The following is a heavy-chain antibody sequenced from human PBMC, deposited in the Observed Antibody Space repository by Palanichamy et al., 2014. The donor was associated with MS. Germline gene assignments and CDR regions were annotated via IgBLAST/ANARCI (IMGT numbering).Heavy chain of an antibody. CDR1: GFTFSSYA. D-gene: IGHD2-21*02. Sequence: QVQLVESGGGVVQPGRSLRLSCAASGFTFSSYAMHWVRQAPGKGLEWVAGISYDGSNKYYADSVKGRFTISRDNSKNTLFLQMNSLRAEDTAVYYCARVPWGVVVVAGRWDWYFDLWGRGTLVTVSS. J-gene: IGHJ2*01. V-gene: IGHV3-30-3*01. CDR2: ISYDGSNK. CDR3: ARVPWGVVVVAGRWDWYFDL.